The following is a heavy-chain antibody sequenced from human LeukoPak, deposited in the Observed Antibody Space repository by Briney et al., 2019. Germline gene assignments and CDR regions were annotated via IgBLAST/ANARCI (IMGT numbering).Heavy chain of an antibody. D-gene: IGHD4-17*01. CDR2: INTYTGNP. V-gene: IGHV7-4-1*02. Sequence: ASVKVSCKASGYTFTSYAMNWVRQALGQGLEWMGSINTYTGNPTYAQGFTGRFVFSLDASVSTAYLQISSLKAEDTAVYYCATPIYGDHTESYYYMDVWGKGTTVTVSS. J-gene: IGHJ6*03. CDR3: ATPIYGDHTESYYYMDV. CDR1: GYTFTSYA.